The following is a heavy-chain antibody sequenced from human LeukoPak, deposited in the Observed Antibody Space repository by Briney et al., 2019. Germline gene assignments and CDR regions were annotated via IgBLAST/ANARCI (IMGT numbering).Heavy chain of an antibody. V-gene: IGHV3-7*01. CDR2: IKQDGSEK. CDR3: ARDQYYYYYMDV. CDR1: GFTFSSYS. J-gene: IGHJ6*03. Sequence: GGSLRLSCAASGFTFSSYSMNWVRQAPGKGLEWVANIKQDGSEKYYVDSVKGRFTISRDNAKNSLYLQMNSLRAEDTAVYYCARDQYYYYYMDVWGKGATVTVSS.